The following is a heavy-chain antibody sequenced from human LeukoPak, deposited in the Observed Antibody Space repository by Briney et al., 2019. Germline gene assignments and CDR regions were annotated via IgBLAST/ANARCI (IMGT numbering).Heavy chain of an antibody. V-gene: IGHV4-4*02. CDR1: GDSISSTNW. CDR3: ARLVSYQLQIYHNYYMGL. Sequence: PSETLSLTCAVSGDSISSTNWWSWVRQPPGKGLEWIGEIYQGGATNYNPSLKSRVTISVDKSENEFSLRLRSVTAADTAVYYCARLVSYQLQIYHNYYMGLWGKGTTVTVSS. J-gene: IGHJ6*03. D-gene: IGHD2-2*01. CDR2: IYQGGAT.